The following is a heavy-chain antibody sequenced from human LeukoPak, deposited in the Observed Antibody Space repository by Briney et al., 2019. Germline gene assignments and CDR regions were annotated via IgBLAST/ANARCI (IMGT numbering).Heavy chain of an antibody. J-gene: IGHJ4*02. D-gene: IGHD3-22*01. CDR1: GFTFSSYW. CDR3: ARDTFGVGSYYDSSGGSFDY. Sequence: PGGSLRLSCAASGFTFSSYWMHWVRQAPGKGLVWVSRINTDGRTTSYADSVKDRFTISRDNAKNTLYLQMNSLRAEDTAVYYCARDTFGVGSYYDSSGGSFDYWGQGTLVTVSS. CDR2: INTDGRTT. V-gene: IGHV3-74*01.